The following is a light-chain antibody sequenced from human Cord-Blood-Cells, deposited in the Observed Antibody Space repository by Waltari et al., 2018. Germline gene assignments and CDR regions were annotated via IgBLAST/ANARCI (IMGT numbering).Light chain of an antibody. CDR3: CSYADSGV. J-gene: IGLJ3*02. CDR2: DVS. CDR1: SSDVGGYHF. V-gene: IGLV2-11*01. Sequence: QSALTQPRPVSGSSGQSVTISCTGTSSDVGGYHFVSCYQQHPGKAPKLIIYDVSKRPSLFPDRFSGSRSGITASMTISGHQAEYDVDYYCCSYADSGVFGCETKLTVL.